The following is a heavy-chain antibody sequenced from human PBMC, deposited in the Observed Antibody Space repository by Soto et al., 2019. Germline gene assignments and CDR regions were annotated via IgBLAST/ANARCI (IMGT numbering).Heavy chain of an antibody. D-gene: IGHD3-10*01. CDR1: GFTVSSNY. CDR2: IYSGGST. V-gene: IGHV3-53*01. J-gene: IGHJ6*02. Sequence: GGSLRLSCAASGFTVSSNYMSWVRQAPGKGLEWVSVIYSGGSTYYADSVKGRFTISRDNSKNTLYLQMNSLRAEDTAVYYCARDRPVVRGVTDYYGMDVWGQGTTVTAP. CDR3: ARDRPVVRGVTDYYGMDV.